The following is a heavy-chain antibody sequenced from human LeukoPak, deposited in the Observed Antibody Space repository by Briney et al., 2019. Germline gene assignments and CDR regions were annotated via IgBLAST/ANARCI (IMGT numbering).Heavy chain of an antibody. CDR2: IIPIFGTA. V-gene: IGHV1-69*13. Sequence: GASVKVSCKASGGTFSSYAISWVRQAPGQGLEWMGGIIPIFGTANYAQKFQGRVTITADESTSIAYMELSSLRSEDTAVYYCARSGLTYYYDSSGYPVSWGQGTLVTVSS. J-gene: IGHJ5*02. CDR3: ARSGLTYYYDSSGYPVS. CDR1: GGTFSSYA. D-gene: IGHD3-22*01.